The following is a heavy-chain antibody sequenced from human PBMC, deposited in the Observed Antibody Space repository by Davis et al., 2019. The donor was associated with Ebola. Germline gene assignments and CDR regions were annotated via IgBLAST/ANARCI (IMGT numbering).Heavy chain of an antibody. CDR1: GGSISSYY. Sequence: MPSETLSLTCTVPGGSISSYYWSWIRQPPGKGLEWIGSIYHSGSTYYNPSLKSRVTISVDTSKNQFSLKLSSVTAADTAVYYCARPSYPPKWGQGTLVTVS. CDR3: ARPSYPPK. D-gene: IGHD2-2*01. V-gene: IGHV4-59*08. CDR2: IYHSGST. J-gene: IGHJ4*02.